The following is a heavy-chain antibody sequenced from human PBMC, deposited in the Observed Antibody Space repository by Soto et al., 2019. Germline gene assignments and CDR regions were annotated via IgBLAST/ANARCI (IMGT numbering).Heavy chain of an antibody. CDR1: GFTFRSYA. CDR3: AKDKGTSVGATPGYYYQGLDV. Sequence: PGGSLRLSCAASGFTFRSYAMSWVRQAPRKGLEWVSAISGSGGNIYYADSVKGRFTISRDNSKNTLYLEMNSLRAEDTAVYYCAKDKGTSVGATPGYYYQGLDVWGQGTTVTVSS. J-gene: IGHJ6*02. CDR2: ISGSGGNI. V-gene: IGHV3-23*01. D-gene: IGHD2-15*01.